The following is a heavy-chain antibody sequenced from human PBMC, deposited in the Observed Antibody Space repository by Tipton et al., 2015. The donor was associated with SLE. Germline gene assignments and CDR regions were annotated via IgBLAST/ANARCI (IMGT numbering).Heavy chain of an antibody. D-gene: IGHD2-2*01. CDR1: GGSFSGYY. J-gene: IGHJ4*02. CDR2: ITQSGVT. CDR3: VRTFCTATTCYAGALEY. V-gene: IGHV4-34*01. Sequence: TLSLTCAVSGGSFSGYYWYWVRQPPEQGLEWIGEITQSGVTNYNPSLKSRLTISLDRSESQFSLKLNSVTAADTAVYYCVRTFCTATTCYAGALEYWGQGTPVTVSS.